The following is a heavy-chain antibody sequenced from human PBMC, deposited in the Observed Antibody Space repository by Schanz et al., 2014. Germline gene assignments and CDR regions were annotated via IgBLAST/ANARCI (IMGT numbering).Heavy chain of an antibody. CDR2: INPNTGGT. V-gene: IGHV1-2*04. Sequence: QVQLVQSGAEVKKPGSSVKVSCKASGGTFSSYTISWVRQAPGQGLEWMGWINPNTGGTNFAQKFQGWVTVTRDTSISTVYMELSRVTYEDTAVYYCARDGVDAAAGGNYWGQGTLVTVSS. CDR1: GGTFSSYT. CDR3: ARDGVDAAAGGNY. D-gene: IGHD6-13*01. J-gene: IGHJ4*02.